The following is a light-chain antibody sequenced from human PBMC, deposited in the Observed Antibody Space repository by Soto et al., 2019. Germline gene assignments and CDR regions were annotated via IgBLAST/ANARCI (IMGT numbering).Light chain of an antibody. V-gene: IGKV3-20*01. CDR1: QSVSSSY. J-gene: IGKJ1*01. Sequence: SGFTLSPSTLSLSPGERATPSCRASQSVSSSYLAWYQQKPGQAPRLPIYGASSRATGIPDRFSGSGSGTDFTLTISRLEPEDFAVYYCQQYGSSPRTFGQGTKVDIK. CDR3: QQYGSSPRT. CDR2: GAS.